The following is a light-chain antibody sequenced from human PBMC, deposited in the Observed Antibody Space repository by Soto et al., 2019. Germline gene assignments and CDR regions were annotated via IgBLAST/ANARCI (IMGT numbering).Light chain of an antibody. Sequence: DIQLTQSPSFLPASIGDRVTITCRASQAISNYLAWYQQKPGQAPKLLIYVASTLQSGVPSRFSGSGSGTEFTLTISSLQPEDFAIYYCQQFNSYPITFGQGTRLEIK. J-gene: IGKJ5*01. V-gene: IGKV1-9*01. CDR1: QAISNY. CDR3: QQFNSYPIT. CDR2: VAS.